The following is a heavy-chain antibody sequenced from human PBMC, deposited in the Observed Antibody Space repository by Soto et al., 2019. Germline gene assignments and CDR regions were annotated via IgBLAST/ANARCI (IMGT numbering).Heavy chain of an antibody. J-gene: IGHJ3*02. D-gene: IGHD2-8*01. CDR3: ERSTRTSSIGSFDI. Sequence: SETLSLTCTVSGGPISAFFWNWIRQSPGKGLEWIGRIYQNGSTRYNPSLQSRVTMSVDPSKHQFSLQVRSVTAADTAVYYCERSTRTSSIGSFDIWGQGRMVTVSS. V-gene: IGHV4-4*07. CDR1: GGPISAFF. CDR2: IYQNGST.